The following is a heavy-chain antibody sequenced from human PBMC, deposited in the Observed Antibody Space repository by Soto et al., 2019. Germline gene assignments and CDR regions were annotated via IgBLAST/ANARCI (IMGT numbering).Heavy chain of an antibody. CDR3: AHGFDYRNLRPFDY. J-gene: IGHJ4*02. Sequence: SGPTLVNPTQTLTLTCTFYGFSLSTSGVGVGWIRQPPGKALEWLALIYWNDDKRYSPSLKSRLTITKDTSKNQVVLTMTNIDPVDTATYYCAHGFDYRNLRPFDYWGQGTLVTVSS. CDR2: IYWNDDK. D-gene: IGHD4-4*01. CDR1: GFSLSTSGVG. V-gene: IGHV2-5*01.